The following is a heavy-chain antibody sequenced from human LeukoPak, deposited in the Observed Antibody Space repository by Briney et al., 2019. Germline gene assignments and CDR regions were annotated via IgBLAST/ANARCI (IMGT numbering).Heavy chain of an antibody. V-gene: IGHV4-59*01. CDR3: RAWGDYFDY. J-gene: IGHJ4*02. CDR1: GGSISSYY. D-gene: IGHD3-16*01. Sequence: SETLSLTCTVSGGSISSYYWSWIRQPPGKGLEWIGYIYYSGSTNYNPSLKSRVTISVDTSKNQFSLKLSSVTAADTAVYYCRAWGDYFDYWGQGTLVTVSS. CDR2: IYYSGST.